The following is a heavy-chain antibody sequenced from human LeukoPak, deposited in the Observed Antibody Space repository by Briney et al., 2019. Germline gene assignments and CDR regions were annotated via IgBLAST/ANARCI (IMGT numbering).Heavy chain of an antibody. CDR1: GGTFSSYA. CDR2: IIPIFGTA. D-gene: IGHD3-3*01. CDR3: ARTEYYDFWSGLPWFDP. Sequence: SVKVSCKASGGTFSSYAISWVRQAPGQGLEWMGGIIPIFGTANYAQKFQGRVTITADESTSTAYMELSSLRSEDTAVYYCARTEYYDFWSGLPWFDPWGQGTLVTVSS. J-gene: IGHJ5*02. V-gene: IGHV1-69*13.